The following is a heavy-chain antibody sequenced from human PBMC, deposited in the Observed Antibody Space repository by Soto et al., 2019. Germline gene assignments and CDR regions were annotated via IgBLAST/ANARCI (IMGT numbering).Heavy chain of an antibody. D-gene: IGHD3-22*01. V-gene: IGHV3-23*04. CDR3: AKDWRYYYDSSGYSDY. CDR1: GFTFSSYA. J-gene: IGHJ4*02. CDR2: ISGSGGDK. Sequence: EVQLVESGGGLVKPGGSLRLSCAASGFTFSSYAMSWVRQAPGKGLEWVSAISGSGGDKYYADSVKGRFTISRDNSKNTLYLQMNSLRAEDTAVYYCAKDWRYYYDSSGYSDYWGQGTLVTVSS.